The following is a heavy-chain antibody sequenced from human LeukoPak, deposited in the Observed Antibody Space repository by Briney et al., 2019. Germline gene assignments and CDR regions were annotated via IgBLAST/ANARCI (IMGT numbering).Heavy chain of an antibody. V-gene: IGHV1-69*04. CDR1: GGTFSSYA. D-gene: IGHD6-13*01. Sequence: ASVKVSCKASGGTFSSYAISWVRQAPGQGLEWMGRIIPIFGIANYAQKFQGRVTITADKSTSTAYMELSSLRSEDTAVYYCARAYSSSWDKTYNWFDPWGQGTLVTVSS. J-gene: IGHJ5*02. CDR3: ARAYSSSWDKTYNWFDP. CDR2: IIPIFGIA.